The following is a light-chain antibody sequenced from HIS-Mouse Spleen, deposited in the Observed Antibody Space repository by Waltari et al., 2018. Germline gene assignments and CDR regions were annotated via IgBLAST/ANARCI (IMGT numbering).Light chain of an antibody. V-gene: IGKV3-20*01. J-gene: IGKJ1*01. CDR2: VAS. CDR3: QQYGSSPWT. CDR1: QSVSSSY. Sequence: EIVLTQSPGTLSLSPGERATLSCRASQSVSSSYLAWYQQKPGQAPRLLIYVASSRATGIPDSFSGSGSGTDFTLTISRLEPEDFAVYYCQQYGSSPWTFGQGTKVEIK.